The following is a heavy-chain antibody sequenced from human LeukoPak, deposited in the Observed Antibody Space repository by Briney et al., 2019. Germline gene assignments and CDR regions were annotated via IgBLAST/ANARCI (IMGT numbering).Heavy chain of an antibody. D-gene: IGHD4-17*01. V-gene: IGHV4-59*01. CDR2: IYYSGST. Sequence: SETLSLPCTVSGGSISSYYWSWIRQPPGKGLEWIGYIYYSGSTNYNPSLKSRVTISVDTSKNQFSLKLSSVTAADTAVYYCARWSVGGDYVFLDYWGQGTLVTVSS. CDR3: ARWSVGGDYVFLDY. CDR1: GGSISSYY. J-gene: IGHJ4*02.